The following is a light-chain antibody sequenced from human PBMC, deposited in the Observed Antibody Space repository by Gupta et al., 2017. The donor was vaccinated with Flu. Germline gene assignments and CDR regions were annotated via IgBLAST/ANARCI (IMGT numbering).Light chain of an antibody. CDR3: SSHAGSTRYV. V-gene: IGLV2-8*01. J-gene: IGLJ1*01. CDR2: EVS. Sequence: QSALTQPPSASGSPGQSVTISCTGTSSDVGGYNYVSWYQQHPGKAPKLMIYEVSKRPSGVPVRFSASKSGNTASLTVSGLQTEDEADYYCSSHAGSTRYVFGTGTKVTVL. CDR1: SSDVGGYNY.